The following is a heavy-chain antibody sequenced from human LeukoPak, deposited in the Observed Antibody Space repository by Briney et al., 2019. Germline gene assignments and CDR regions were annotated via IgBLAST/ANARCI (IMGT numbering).Heavy chain of an antibody. J-gene: IGHJ3*02. Sequence: SETLSLTCTVSGVSISSSNSYWGWIRQPPGKGLEWIGSIYYSGNTYYNPSLKSRVTISVDTSKNQFSLKLSSVTAADTAVYYCASPTFGGVIVSTDAFDIWGQGTMVTVSS. CDR3: ASPTFGGVIVSTDAFDI. CDR1: GVSISSSNSY. D-gene: IGHD3-16*02. V-gene: IGHV4-39*01. CDR2: IYYSGNT.